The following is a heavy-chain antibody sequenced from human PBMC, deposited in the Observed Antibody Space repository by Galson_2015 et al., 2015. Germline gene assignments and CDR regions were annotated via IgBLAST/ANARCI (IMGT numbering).Heavy chain of an antibody. Sequence: SVKVSFKASGYTFTSYYMHWVRQAPGQGLEWMGIINPSGGSTSYAQKFQGRVTMTRDTSTSTVYMELSSLRSEDTAVYYCARTLGYCSSTSCYTWGYWGQGTLVTVSS. D-gene: IGHD2-2*02. J-gene: IGHJ4*02. CDR1: GYTFTSYY. CDR2: INPSGGST. CDR3: ARTLGYCSSTSCYTWGY. V-gene: IGHV1-46*01.